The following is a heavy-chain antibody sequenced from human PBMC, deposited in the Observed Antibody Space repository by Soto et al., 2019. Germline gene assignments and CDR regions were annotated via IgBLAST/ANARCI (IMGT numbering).Heavy chain of an antibody. CDR1: GGSISSGGYY. J-gene: IGHJ4*02. V-gene: IGHV4-31*03. D-gene: IGHD4-17*01. CDR2: IYYSGST. CDR3: AREIKVYGDNYFDY. Sequence: SETLSLTCTVSGGSISSGGYYWSWIRQHPGKGLEWIGYIYYSGSTYYNPSLKSRVTISVDTSKNQFSLKLSSVTAADTAVYYCAREIKVYGDNYFDYWGQGTLVTVS.